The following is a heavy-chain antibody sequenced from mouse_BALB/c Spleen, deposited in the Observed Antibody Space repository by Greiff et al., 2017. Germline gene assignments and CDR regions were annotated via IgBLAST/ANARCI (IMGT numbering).Heavy chain of an antibody. CDR3: ARRGLLMITTFPY. J-gene: IGHJ3*01. CDR1: GYTFTSYW. Sequence: VQLQQPGAELVKSGASVKLSRKASGYTFTSYWMHWVKQRPGQGLEWIGEINPSNGRTNYNEKFKSKATLTVDKSSSTAYMQLSSLTSEDSAVYYCARRGLLMITTFPYWDQGTLVTVTA. D-gene: IGHD2-4*01. CDR2: INPSNGRT. V-gene: IGHV1S81*02.